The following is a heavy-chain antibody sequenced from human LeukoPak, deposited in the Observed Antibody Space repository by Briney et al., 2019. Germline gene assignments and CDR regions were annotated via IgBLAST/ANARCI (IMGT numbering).Heavy chain of an antibody. CDR3: ASPFRGVDY. V-gene: IGHV3-74*01. CDR2: IYSDGSRT. J-gene: IGHJ4*02. D-gene: IGHD1-26*01. Sequence: GGSLRLSCAASGXTFSSYWMHWVRQGPGKGLVCVSSIYSDGSRTNYADSVKGRFTISRDNAKNTLYLQMNSLRAEDTAVYYCASPFRGVDYWGQGTLVTVSS. CDR1: GXTFSSYW.